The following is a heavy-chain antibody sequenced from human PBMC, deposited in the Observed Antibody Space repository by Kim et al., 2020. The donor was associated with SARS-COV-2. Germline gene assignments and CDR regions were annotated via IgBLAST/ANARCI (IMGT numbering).Heavy chain of an antibody. CDR3: ATYCSETSCKSLGQYYYGIDV. CDR1: GASVSGGGYY. V-gene: IGHV4-31*03. Sequence: SETLSLTCTVSGASVSGGGYYWSWIRQYPGKGLEWIANIYYSGSTNHNPSLKSRFTISLDTSKNQFSLQLNSGTNADTAGYYCATYCSETSCKSLGQYYYGIDVWGEGTTVTVSS. D-gene: IGHD2-15*01. J-gene: IGHJ6*04. CDR2: IYYSGST.